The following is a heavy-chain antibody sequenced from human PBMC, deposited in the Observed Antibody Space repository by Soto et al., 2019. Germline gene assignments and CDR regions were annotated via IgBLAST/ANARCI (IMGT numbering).Heavy chain of an antibody. Sequence: QVQLQESGPGLVKPSQTLSLTCTVSGVSLNSGDYFWSWVRQLPGKGLEWIGYISYSGRTFYSPIMNSRTSISAAKSQNHFSLTMTSVIAADTAVYFCARWTYLYDSSNIRYGGFDTCGQGTKVTVSS. CDR1: GVSLNSGDYF. J-gene: IGHJ3*02. CDR3: ARWTYLYDSSNIRYGGFDT. CDR2: ISYSGRT. V-gene: IGHV4-31*03. D-gene: IGHD3-22*01.